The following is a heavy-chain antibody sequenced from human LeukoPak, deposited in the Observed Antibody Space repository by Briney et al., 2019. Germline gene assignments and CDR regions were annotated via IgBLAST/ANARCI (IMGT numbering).Heavy chain of an antibody. V-gene: IGHV4-34*01. D-gene: IGHD1-26*01. J-gene: IGHJ4*02. CDR3: ARFSSGSYDY. Sequence: SESLSLTCAVYGGSFSGTYWSCIRHPPGKGLGWIGEINHSGSTNYNPSLKSRVTISVDTSKNQFSLKLSSVTAADTAVYYCARFSSGSYDYWGQGTLVTVSS. CDR1: GGSFSGTY. CDR2: INHSGST.